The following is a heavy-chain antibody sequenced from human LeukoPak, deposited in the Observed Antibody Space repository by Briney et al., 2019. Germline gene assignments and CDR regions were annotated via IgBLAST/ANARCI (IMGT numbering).Heavy chain of an antibody. D-gene: IGHD6-19*01. CDR1: GGSISSGGYY. CDR2: IYYRGST. V-gene: IGHV4-61*08. J-gene: IGHJ4*02. Sequence: PSETLSLTCAVSGGSISSGGYYWSWIRQPPGKGLEWIGYIYYRGSTNYNPSLKSRVTISVDTSKNQFSLKLSSVTAADTAIYYCARAAGSGWSYFDYWGQGTLVTVSS. CDR3: ARAAGSGWSYFDY.